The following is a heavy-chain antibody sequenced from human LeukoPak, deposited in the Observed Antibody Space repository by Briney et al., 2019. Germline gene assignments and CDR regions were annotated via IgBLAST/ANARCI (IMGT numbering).Heavy chain of an antibody. D-gene: IGHD3-22*01. CDR3: ANLDSSELDY. Sequence: GGSLRLSCAASGFTFSSNGMHWVRQAPGKGLEWVAVISYDGSNKYYADSVKGRFTISRDNSKNTLYLQMNSLRAEDTAVNYCANLDSSELDYWGQGTLVTVSS. CDR2: ISYDGSNK. V-gene: IGHV3-30*18. J-gene: IGHJ4*02. CDR1: GFTFSSNG.